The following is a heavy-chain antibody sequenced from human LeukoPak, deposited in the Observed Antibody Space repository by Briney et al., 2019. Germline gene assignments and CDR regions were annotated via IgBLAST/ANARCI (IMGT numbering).Heavy chain of an antibody. CDR2: SHYSGST. J-gene: IGHJ5*02. V-gene: IGHV4-59*01. CDR3: ARVHGDNVGGGWLDP. D-gene: IGHD3-16*01. CDR1: GVSISSYY. Sequence: SETLSLTCTVSGVSISSYYWGWIRQPPGKGLEWIGYSHYSGSTNCISSLKSRVTISVDTSKNQFSLKLSSVTAADTAMYYCARVHGDNVGGGWLDPWGQGTLVTVSS.